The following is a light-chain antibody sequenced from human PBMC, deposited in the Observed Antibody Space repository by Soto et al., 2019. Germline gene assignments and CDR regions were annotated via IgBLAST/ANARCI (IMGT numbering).Light chain of an antibody. CDR2: DAS. J-gene: IGKJ4*01. CDR3: QQRSNCLPPT. Sequence: EIVLTQSPATLSLSPGERTTLSCRASQSVSSYLAWYQQKPGQAPRLLIYDASNRATGIPARFSGSGSGTDFTLTISSLEPEVFAGYYCQQRSNCLPPTCGGGTKVDIK. CDR1: QSVSSY. V-gene: IGKV3-11*01.